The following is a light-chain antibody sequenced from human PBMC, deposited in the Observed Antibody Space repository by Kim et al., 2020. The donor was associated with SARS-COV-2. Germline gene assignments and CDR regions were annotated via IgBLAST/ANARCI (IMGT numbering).Light chain of an antibody. J-gene: IGLJ3*02. CDR2: GKN. Sequence: GQTGKITCQGDSLRSYYASWYQQKPGQAPVLVIYGKNNRPSGIPDRFSGSSSGNTASLTITGDQAEDEADYYCNSRDSSGDYLDRVFGGGTQLTVL. V-gene: IGLV3-19*01. CDR3: NSRDSSGDYLDRV. CDR1: SLRSYY.